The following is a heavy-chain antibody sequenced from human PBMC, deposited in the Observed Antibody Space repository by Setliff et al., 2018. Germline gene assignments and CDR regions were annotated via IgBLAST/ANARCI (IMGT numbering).Heavy chain of an antibody. V-gene: IGHV1-18*01. D-gene: IGHD2-21*01. Sequence: ASVKVSCKTSGFNFITYGFSWVRQAPGQGLEWMGWISPYSGETNNAQKFQDRLSVTADTSSKTIYMELRSLTSDDTAVCFCTTSRAPRVVLAADFDLWGQGTLVTVSS. CDR3: TTSRAPRVVLAADFDL. J-gene: IGHJ4*02. CDR2: ISPYSGET. CDR1: GFNFITYG.